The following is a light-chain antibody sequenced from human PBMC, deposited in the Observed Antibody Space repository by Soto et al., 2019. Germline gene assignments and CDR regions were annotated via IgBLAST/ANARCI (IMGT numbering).Light chain of an antibody. J-gene: IGLJ1*01. CDR2: EVS. CDR1: SSDVGGYNY. CDR3: RAGPVSQTYV. V-gene: IGLV2-14*01. Sequence: SLLTQSASVSGSPGKTITIYCTGTSSDVGGYNYVSCYQQHPGKAPKLMIYEVSNRPTGVSNRLSCSKSGNTASLTISGLQHEDEADYNCRAGPVSQTYVF.